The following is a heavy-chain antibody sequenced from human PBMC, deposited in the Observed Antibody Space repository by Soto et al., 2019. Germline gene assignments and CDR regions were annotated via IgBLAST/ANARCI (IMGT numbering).Heavy chain of an antibody. Sequence: ASVKVSCKASGYTFTGYYMHWVRQAPGQGLEWMGWINPNSGGTNYAQKFQGRVTMTRDTSISTAYMELSRLRSDDTAVYYCARGAYKQLNYYYYGMDVWGQRTTVTVSS. CDR1: GYTFTGYY. CDR3: ARGAYKQLNYYYYGMDV. D-gene: IGHD6-6*01. J-gene: IGHJ6*02. V-gene: IGHV1-2*02. CDR2: INPNSGGT.